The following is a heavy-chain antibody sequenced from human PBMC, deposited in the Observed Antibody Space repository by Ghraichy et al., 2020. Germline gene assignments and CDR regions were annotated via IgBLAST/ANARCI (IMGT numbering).Heavy chain of an antibody. Sequence: GALNISCAASGFTFSSYAMSWVRQAPGKGLEWVSAISGSGGSTYYADSVKGRFTISRDNSKNTLYLQMNSLRAEDTAVYYCAKLGWELLVPGPYWYFDLWGRGTLVTVSS. D-gene: IGHD1-26*01. CDR2: ISGSGGST. J-gene: IGHJ2*01. CDR1: GFTFSSYA. V-gene: IGHV3-23*01. CDR3: AKLGWELLVPGPYWYFDL.